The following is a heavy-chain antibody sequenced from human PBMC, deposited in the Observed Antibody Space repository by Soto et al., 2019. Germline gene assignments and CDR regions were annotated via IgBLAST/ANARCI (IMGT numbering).Heavy chain of an antibody. J-gene: IGHJ6*01. Sequence: SETLSLTCTVSGGFISNYYWSWVRQSPGKGLEWIGYIYYSGTTNYNPSLKNRVTILLDMSKNQFSLRLRSVTAAETPVYYDSIRKDSSAKSGGQNYHYGMDVWCQGTTVTVSS. CDR1: GGFISNYY. CDR2: IYYSGTT. CDR3: SIRKDSSAKSGGQNYHYGMDV. V-gene: IGHV4-59*08.